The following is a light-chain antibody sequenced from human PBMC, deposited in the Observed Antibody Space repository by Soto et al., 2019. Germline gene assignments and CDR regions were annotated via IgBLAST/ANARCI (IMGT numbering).Light chain of an antibody. V-gene: IGKV1-33*01. Sequence: DIQMTQSPSSLSASVGDRVTITCQASQNINKYLHWYHQKPGRAPKRLIYDASNLDIGVPSRFRGRGSGTDFYITITSLQPEDFGTYVCQQDEKLPFTFGPGTTVDVK. CDR2: DAS. CDR3: QQDEKLPFT. CDR1: QNINKY. J-gene: IGKJ3*01.